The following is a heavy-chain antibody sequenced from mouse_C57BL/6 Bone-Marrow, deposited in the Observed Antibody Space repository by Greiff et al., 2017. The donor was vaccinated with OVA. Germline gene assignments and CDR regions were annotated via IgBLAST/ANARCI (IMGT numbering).Heavy chain of an antibody. J-gene: IGHJ2*01. CDR2: ISYSGST. CDR1: GYSITSDY. CDR3: ARWGNGLDY. V-gene: IGHV3-8*01. Sequence: VQLKESGPGLAKPSQTLSLTCSVTGYSITSDYWNWIRTFPGNKLEYMGYISYSGSTYYNPSLKSRISITRDTSKNQYYLQLNSVTTEDTATYYCARWGNGLDYWGQGTTLTGSS.